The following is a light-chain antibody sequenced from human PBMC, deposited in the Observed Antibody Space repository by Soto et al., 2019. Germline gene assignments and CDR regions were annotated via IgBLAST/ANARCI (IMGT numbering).Light chain of an antibody. CDR1: SSDIGGYNY. J-gene: IGLJ1*01. V-gene: IGLV2-14*01. CDR2: DVS. Sequence: QSVLTQPASVSGSPGQSTTISCTGTSSDIGGYNYVSWYQQLPGEAPKLIIYDVSDRPSGVSTRFSGSKSGNTASLTISGLQAVDEGDYYCSSFTSRHTYVFGTGTKLTVL. CDR3: SSFTSRHTYV.